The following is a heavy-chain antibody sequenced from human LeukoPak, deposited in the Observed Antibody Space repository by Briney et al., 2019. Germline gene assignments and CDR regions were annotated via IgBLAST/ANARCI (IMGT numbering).Heavy chain of an antibody. J-gene: IGHJ6*03. Sequence: GASVKVSCKASGYTFTSYDINWVRQATGQGLEWMGWMNPNSGNTGYAQKFQGRVTMTRNTSISTAYMELSSLRSEDTAVYYCARLYCSSTSCPGSYYMDVWGKGTTVTVSS. D-gene: IGHD2-2*01. V-gene: IGHV1-8*01. CDR1: GYTFTSYD. CDR2: MNPNSGNT. CDR3: ARLYCSSTSCPGSYYMDV.